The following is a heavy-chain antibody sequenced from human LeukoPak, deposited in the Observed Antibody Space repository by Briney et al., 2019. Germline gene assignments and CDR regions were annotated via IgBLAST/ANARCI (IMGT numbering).Heavy chain of an antibody. V-gene: IGHV3-9*01. CDR2: ISWNSGSI. J-gene: IGHJ4*02. CDR3: AKDTTPLTTIDDSSYFDY. D-gene: IGHD4-17*01. Sequence: GGSLRLPCAASGFIFDDYAMHWVRQAPGKGLEWVSGISWNSGSIGYADSVKGRFTISRDNAKNSLYLQMNSLRAEDTALYYCAKDTTPLTTIDDSSYFDYWGQGTLVTVSS. CDR1: GFIFDDYA.